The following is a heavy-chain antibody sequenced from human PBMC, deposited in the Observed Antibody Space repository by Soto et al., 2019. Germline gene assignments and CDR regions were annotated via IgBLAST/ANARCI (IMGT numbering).Heavy chain of an antibody. CDR2: ISGSGGST. V-gene: IGHV3-23*01. CDR3: AKDPMVRGVYYFDY. Sequence: GGSLRLSCAASGFTFSSYAMSWVRQSPGKGLEWVSAISGSGGSTYYADSVKGRFTISRDNSKNTLYLQMNSLRAEDTAVYYCAKDPMVRGVYYFDYWGQGTLVTVSS. J-gene: IGHJ4*02. D-gene: IGHD3-10*01. CDR1: GFTFSSYA.